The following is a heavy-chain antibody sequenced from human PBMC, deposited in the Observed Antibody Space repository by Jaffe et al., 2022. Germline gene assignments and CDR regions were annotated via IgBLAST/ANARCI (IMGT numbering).Heavy chain of an antibody. Sequence: EVQLVESGGGLVQPGGSLRLSCAASGFTFSSYSMNWVRQAPGKGLEWVSYISSSSSTIYYADSVKGRFTISRDNAKNSLYLQMNSLRAEDTAVYYCAREAVTMRYWGQGTLVTVSS. J-gene: IGHJ4*02. D-gene: IGHD4-17*01. V-gene: IGHV3-48*01. CDR1: GFTFSSYS. CDR2: ISSSSSTI. CDR3: AREAVTMRY.